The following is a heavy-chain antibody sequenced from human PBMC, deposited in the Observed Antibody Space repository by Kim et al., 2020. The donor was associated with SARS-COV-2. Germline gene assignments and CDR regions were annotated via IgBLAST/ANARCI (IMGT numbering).Heavy chain of an antibody. V-gene: IGHV3-21*01. CDR3: ARVGTVPGITIFGVVTPPYYYYYMDV. Sequence: GGSLRLSCAASGFTFSSYSMNWVRQAPGKGLEWVSSISSSSSYIYYADSVKGRFTISRDNAKNSLYLQMNSLRAEDTAVYYCARVGTVPGITIFGVVTPPYYYYYMDVWGKGTTVTVSS. CDR1: GFTFSSYS. CDR2: ISSSSSYI. J-gene: IGHJ6*03. D-gene: IGHD3-3*01.